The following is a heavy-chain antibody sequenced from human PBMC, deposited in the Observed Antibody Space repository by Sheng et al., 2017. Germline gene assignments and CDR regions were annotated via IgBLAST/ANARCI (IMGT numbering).Heavy chain of an antibody. CDR1: GGSFSGYY. Sequence: QVQLQQWGAGLLKPSETLSLTCAVYGGSFSGYYWSWIRQPPGKGLEWIGEINHSGSTNYNPSLKSRVTISVDTSKNQFSLKLSSVTAADTAVYYCARFSTRGYSGYATTRKYYFDYWGQGTLVTVSS. D-gene: IGHD5-12*01. J-gene: IGHJ4*02. V-gene: IGHV4-34*01. CDR2: INHSGST. CDR3: ARFSTRGYSGYATTRKYYFDY.